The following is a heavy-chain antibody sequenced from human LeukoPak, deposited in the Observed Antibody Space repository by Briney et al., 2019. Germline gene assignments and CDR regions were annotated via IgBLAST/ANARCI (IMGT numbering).Heavy chain of an antibody. CDR3: AKTYYYDNNGYYYFDY. J-gene: IGHJ4*02. D-gene: IGHD3-22*01. CDR2: IYSGGTT. V-gene: IGHV3-66*01. CDR1: GFTVSSSY. Sequence: GGSLRLSCAASGFTVSSSYMSWVRQAPGKGLEWVSVIYSGGTTYYADSVKGRFTISRDTSKNTLYLQMNSLRAEDTAVYYCAKTYYYDNNGYYYFDYCGQGTLVTVSS.